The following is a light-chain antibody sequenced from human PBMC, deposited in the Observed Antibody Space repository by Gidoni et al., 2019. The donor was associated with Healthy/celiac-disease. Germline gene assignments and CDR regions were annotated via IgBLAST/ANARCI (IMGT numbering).Light chain of an antibody. J-gene: IGKJ3*01. V-gene: IGKV3-11*01. CDR3: QQRSNPFT. CDR1: QSVSSY. CDR2: DAS. Sequence: EIVLTQSPATLSLSPGERATLSCRASQSVSSYLAWYQQKPGQAPRLLIYDASNRATGIPARFSGSGSGTDFTLTISSLEPEDFAVYYCQQRSNPFTFGPGTKVEIK.